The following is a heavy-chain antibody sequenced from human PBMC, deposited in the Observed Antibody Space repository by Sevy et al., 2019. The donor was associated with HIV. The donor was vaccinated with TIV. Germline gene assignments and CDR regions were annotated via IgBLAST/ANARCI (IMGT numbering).Heavy chain of an antibody. CDR1: AFDFSIYS. CDR2: LSFGCGKI. V-gene: IGHV3-23*01. Sequence: GGSLRLSCVASAFDFSIYSMSWVRQAPGKGLEWVSTLSFGCGKINYADSVKGRFTISRDNSKSSVYLQMNNMRVEDTAVYYCAREGCTKPHDYWGQGTLVTVSS. CDR3: AREGCTKPHDY. J-gene: IGHJ4*02. D-gene: IGHD2-8*01.